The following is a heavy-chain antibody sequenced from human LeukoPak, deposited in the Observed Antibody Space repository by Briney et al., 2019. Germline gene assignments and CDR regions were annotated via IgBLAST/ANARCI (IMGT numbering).Heavy chain of an antibody. Sequence: GGSLRLSCAASGFTFSNYAMSWVRQAPGKGLEWVSGISGSGGSTDYADSVKGRFTISRDNSKNTLYLQMNSLRAEDTAVYYCVTDSSTWYFDYWGQGTQVTVSS. D-gene: IGHD6-13*01. J-gene: IGHJ4*02. V-gene: IGHV3-23*01. CDR3: VTDSSTWYFDY. CDR2: ISGSGGST. CDR1: GFTFSNYA.